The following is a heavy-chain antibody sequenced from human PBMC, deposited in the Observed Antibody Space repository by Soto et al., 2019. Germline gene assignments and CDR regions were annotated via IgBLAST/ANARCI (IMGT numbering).Heavy chain of an antibody. CDR2: ISYDGSNK. J-gene: IGHJ6*02. Sequence: PGGSLRLSCAASGFTFSSYGMHWVRQAPGKGLEWVAVISYDGSNKYYADSVKGRFTISRDNSKNTLYLQMNSLRAEDTAVYYCAKDCIAAAGLYFGPDYYYYYGMAVWGQGTTVTVSS. CDR1: GFTFSSYG. V-gene: IGHV3-30*18. D-gene: IGHD6-13*01. CDR3: AKDCIAAAGLYFGPDYYYYYGMAV.